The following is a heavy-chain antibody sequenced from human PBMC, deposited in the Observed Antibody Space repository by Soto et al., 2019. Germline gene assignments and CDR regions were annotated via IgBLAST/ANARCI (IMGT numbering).Heavy chain of an antibody. CDR3: ARSGRSHPRKCTDI. CDR2: INTDGSDT. D-gene: IGHD3-10*01. V-gene: IGHV3-74*01. CDR1: GLTSSVYW. J-gene: IGHJ4*02. Sequence: GGSLRLSCEASGLTSSVYWMHWVRHPPGKGLVWVSRINTDGSDTRYADSVKGRFTISRDNAENTLYLRINSLRADDTAVYYCARSGRSHPRKCTDIWGQTSLVTLSS.